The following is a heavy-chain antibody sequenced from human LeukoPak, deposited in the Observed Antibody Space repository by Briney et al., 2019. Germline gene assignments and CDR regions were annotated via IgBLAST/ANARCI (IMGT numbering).Heavy chain of an antibody. J-gene: IGHJ4*02. CDR1: GFTFSSYE. V-gene: IGHV3-48*03. Sequence: GGSLRLSCAASGFTFSSYEMNWVRQAPGKGLEWVSYISSSGSTIYYADSVKGRFISSRDNTKNSLYLQMNSLRAEDTAIYYCATYRQVLLPFESWGQGTLVTVSS. CDR2: ISSSGSTI. CDR3: ATYRQVLLPFES. D-gene: IGHD2-8*02.